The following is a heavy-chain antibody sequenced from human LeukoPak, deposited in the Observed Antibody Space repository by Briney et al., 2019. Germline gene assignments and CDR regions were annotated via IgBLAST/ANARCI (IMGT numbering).Heavy chain of an antibody. D-gene: IGHD4-17*01. CDR2: IRYDGSNK. V-gene: IGHV3-30*02. CDR1: GFTFSSYG. Sequence: TGGSLRLSCAASGFTFSSYGVHWVRQAPGKGLEWVAFIRYDGSNKYYADSVKGRFTISRDNFKNTLYLQMNSLRAEDTAVYYCAKVAKADYGDYPFDYWGQGTLVTVSS. J-gene: IGHJ4*02. CDR3: AKVAKADYGDYPFDY.